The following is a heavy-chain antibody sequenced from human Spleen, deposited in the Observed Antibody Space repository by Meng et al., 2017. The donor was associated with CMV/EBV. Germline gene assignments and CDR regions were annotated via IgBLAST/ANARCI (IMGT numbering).Heavy chain of an antibody. CDR3: ARDWGYSSGFFDY. CDR2: ISSSSSYT. J-gene: IGHJ4*02. CDR1: GFTFSYYY. D-gene: IGHD6-19*01. V-gene: IGHV3-11*06. Sequence: VRLVGAGGGLVKPGGSLGLSCAASGFTFSYYYMSWIRQAPGKGLEWVSYISSSSSYTNYADSVKGRFTISRDNDKNSLYLQMNSLRAEDTAVYYCARDWGYSSGFFDYWGQGTLVTVSS.